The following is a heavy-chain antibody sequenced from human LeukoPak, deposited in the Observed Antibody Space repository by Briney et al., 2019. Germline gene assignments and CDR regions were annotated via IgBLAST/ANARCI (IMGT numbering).Heavy chain of an antibody. D-gene: IGHD3-10*01. CDR1: GFTFSTYG. J-gene: IGHJ2*01. V-gene: IGHV3-23*01. Sequence: GGSLRLSCVASGFTFSTYGMSWVRQAPGKGLEWVSAISGSGGSTYYADSVRGRFTAFRDNSKNTLFLLLDSLRAEDTAIYYCADGSIPYWYFALWGRGTLVTVSS. CDR2: ISGSGGST. CDR3: ADGSIPYWYFAL.